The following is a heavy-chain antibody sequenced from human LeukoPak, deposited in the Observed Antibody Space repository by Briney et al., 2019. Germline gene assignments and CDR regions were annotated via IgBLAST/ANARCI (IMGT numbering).Heavy chain of an antibody. D-gene: IGHD2-2*01. CDR1: GGSISSYY. CDR2: IYYSGSA. V-gene: IGHV4-59*01. Sequence: SETLSLTCTVSGGSISSYYWSWIRQPPGKGLEWIGYIYYSGSANYNPSLKSRVTISVDTSKNQFSLKLTSVTAADTAVYYCARARYANAWYAFDFWGHGTMVTVSS. J-gene: IGHJ3*01. CDR3: ARARYANAWYAFDF.